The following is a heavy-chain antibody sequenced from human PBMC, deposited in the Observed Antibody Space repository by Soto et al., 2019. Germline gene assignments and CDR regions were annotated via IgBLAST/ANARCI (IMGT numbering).Heavy chain of an antibody. CDR2: IYWDDDK. D-gene: IGHD2-15*01. Sequence: QITLKESGPTLVKPTQTLTLTCTFSGFSLSTSGVGVGWIRQPPGKALEWLALIYWDDDKRYSPSLKTRLSITKDTSKKQVVVTMTNMDPLDTATYYCARQVRYCSGNGCPNLFAPWGQGTLVTVSS. CDR1: GFSLSTSGVG. V-gene: IGHV2-5*02. J-gene: IGHJ5*02. CDR3: ARQVRYCSGNGCPNLFAP.